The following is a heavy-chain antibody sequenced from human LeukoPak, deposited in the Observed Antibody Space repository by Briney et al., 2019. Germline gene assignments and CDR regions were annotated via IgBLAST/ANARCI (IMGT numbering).Heavy chain of an antibody. Sequence: PGGSLRLSCAASGFTVSSNYMSWVRQAPGKGLEWVSVIYSGGSTYYADSVKGRFTISRDNSKNTLYLQMNSLRAEDTAVYYRARGGGIVGATYFDYWGQGTLVTVSS. CDR2: IYSGGST. CDR1: GFTVSSNY. CDR3: ARGGGIVGATYFDY. D-gene: IGHD1-26*01. J-gene: IGHJ4*02. V-gene: IGHV3-53*01.